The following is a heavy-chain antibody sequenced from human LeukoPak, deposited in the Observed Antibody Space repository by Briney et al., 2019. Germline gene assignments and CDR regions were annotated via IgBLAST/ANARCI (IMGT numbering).Heavy chain of an antibody. CDR2: ISSSGSHM. Sequence: GGSLRLSCVASGFTFSSYSMNWVRQAPGKGLEWVSSISSSGSHMYYADSVKGRFTISRDNAKNSLYLQMNSLRAEDTAVYYCARLTFGGVIGFDYWGQGTLVTVSS. CDR3: ARLTFGGVIGFDY. J-gene: IGHJ4*02. D-gene: IGHD3-16*02. V-gene: IGHV3-21*01. CDR1: GFTFSSYS.